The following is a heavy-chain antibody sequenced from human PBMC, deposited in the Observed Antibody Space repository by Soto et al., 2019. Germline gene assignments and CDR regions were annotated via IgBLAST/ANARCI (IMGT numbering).Heavy chain of an antibody. Sequence: GGSLRLSCAASGFTFSSYGMHWVRQAPGKGLEWVAVIWYDGSNKYYADSVKGRFTISRDNSKNTLYLQMNSLRAEDTAVYYCARDEYYYGSGSYYPADYWGQGTLVTVSS. D-gene: IGHD3-10*01. CDR3: ARDEYYYGSGSYYPADY. V-gene: IGHV3-33*01. CDR2: IWYDGSNK. CDR1: GFTFSSYG. J-gene: IGHJ4*02.